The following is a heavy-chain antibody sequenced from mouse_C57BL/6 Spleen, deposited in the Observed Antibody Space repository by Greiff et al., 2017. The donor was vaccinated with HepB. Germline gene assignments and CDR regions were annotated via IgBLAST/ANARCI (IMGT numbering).Heavy chain of an antibody. CDR1: GFTFSDYG. V-gene: IGHV5-17*01. CDR2: ISSGSSTI. D-gene: IGHD1-1*01. CDR3: ARPKTTVKAWFAY. Sequence: EVKLVESGGGLVKPGGSLKLSCAASGFTFSDYGMHWVRQAPEKGLEWVAYISSGSSTIYYADTVKGRFTISRDNAKNTLFLQMTSLRSEDTAMYYCARPKTTVKAWFAYWGQGTLVTVSA. J-gene: IGHJ3*01.